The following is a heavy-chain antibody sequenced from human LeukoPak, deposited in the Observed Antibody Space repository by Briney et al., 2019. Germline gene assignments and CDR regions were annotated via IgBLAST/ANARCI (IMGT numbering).Heavy chain of an antibody. CDR3: ARAVTYFYGSVTYYWFDP. J-gene: IGHJ5*02. CDR1: GFTFSSYF. Sequence: GGSLRLSCAASGFTFSSYFMSWVRQTPGKGLVWVSRIKSDGSTIYADSVKGRFTISRDNAKNTLYLQMNSLRAEDTAIYYCARAVTYFYGSVTYYWFDPWGQGTLVTVSS. D-gene: IGHD3-10*01. V-gene: IGHV3-74*01. CDR2: IKSDGST.